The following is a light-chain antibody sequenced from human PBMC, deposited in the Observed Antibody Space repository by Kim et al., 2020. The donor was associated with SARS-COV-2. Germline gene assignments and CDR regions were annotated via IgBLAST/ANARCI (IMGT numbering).Light chain of an antibody. CDR2: GAS. CDR1: QSVSSSY. V-gene: IGKV3-20*01. J-gene: IGKJ5*01. CDR3: QQYGSSPPVT. Sequence: PGERATRSCRASQSVSSSYLAWYQQKPGQAPRLLIYGASSRATGIPDRFSGSGSGTDFTLTISRLEPEDFAVYYCQQYGSSPPVTFGQGTRLEIK.